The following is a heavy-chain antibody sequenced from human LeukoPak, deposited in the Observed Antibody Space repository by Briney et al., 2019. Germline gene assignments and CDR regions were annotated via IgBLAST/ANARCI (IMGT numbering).Heavy chain of an antibody. D-gene: IGHD3-16*02. CDR1: GGTFSSYA. J-gene: IGHJ4*02. Sequence: AASVKVSCKASGGTFSSYAISWVRQAPGQGLEWMGGIIPIFGIANYAQKFQGRVTITADESTSTAYMELSSLRSEDTAVYYCARALYSSSIWDYWGQGTLVTVSS. CDR2: IIPIFGIA. CDR3: ARALYSSSIWDY. V-gene: IGHV1-69*13.